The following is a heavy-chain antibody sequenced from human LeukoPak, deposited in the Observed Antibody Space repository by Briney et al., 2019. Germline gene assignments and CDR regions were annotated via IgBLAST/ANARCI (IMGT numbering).Heavy chain of an antibody. J-gene: IGHJ4*02. CDR3: ATSVYCSGGSCYSFDY. CDR2: ISSTGGTA. V-gene: IGHV3-23*01. CDR1: GFTFSSFG. D-gene: IGHD2-15*01. Sequence: GGSLRLSCAASGFTFSSFGMSWVRQAPGKGLEWVSAISSTGGTAYYADSVKGRFTISRDNSKNTLYLQMGSLRAEDMAVYYCATSVYCSGGSCYSFDYWGQGTLVTVSS.